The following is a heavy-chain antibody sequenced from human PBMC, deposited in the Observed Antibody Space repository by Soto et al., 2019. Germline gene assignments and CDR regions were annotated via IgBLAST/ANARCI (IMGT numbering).Heavy chain of an antibody. D-gene: IGHD2-2*01. CDR1: GGTFSSYA. J-gene: IGHJ6*02. V-gene: IGHV1-69*13. CDR3: ARDEEVVPAAKYYYGMDV. CDR2: IIPIFGTA. Sequence: ASVKVSCKASGGTFSSYAISWVRQAPGQGLEWMGGIIPIFGTANYAQKFQGRVTITADESTSTAYMELSSLRSEDTAVYYCARDEEVVPAAKYYYGMDVWGQGTTVTVSS.